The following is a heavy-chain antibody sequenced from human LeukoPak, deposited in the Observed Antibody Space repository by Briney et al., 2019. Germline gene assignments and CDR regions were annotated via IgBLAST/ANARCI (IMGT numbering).Heavy chain of an antibody. J-gene: IGHJ3*01. CDR3: ARALVNYYDVLTGYYIHPIDAFDL. CDR1: GGSISSYY. CDR2: IYNSEIT. Sequence: PSETLSLTCTVSGGSISSYYWSWIRQPAGRGLEWIGRIYNSEITNYNPSLRSRVTMSLDTSKNRSSLRLSSVTAADTAVYYCARALVNYYDVLTGYYIHPIDAFDLWGQGTLVTVSS. V-gene: IGHV4-4*07. D-gene: IGHD3-9*01.